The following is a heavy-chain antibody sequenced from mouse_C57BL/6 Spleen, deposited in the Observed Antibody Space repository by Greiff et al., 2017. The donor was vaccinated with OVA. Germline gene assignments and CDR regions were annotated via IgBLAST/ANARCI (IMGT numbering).Heavy chain of an antibody. Sequence: VQLQQSGPELVKPGASVKISCKASGYTFTDYYINWVKQRPGQGLEWIGWLYPGSGNTKYNEKFKGKATLTVDTSSSTAYMQLSSLTSEDSAVDFCASPGYSVNEGFAYWGQGTLVTVSA. J-gene: IGHJ3*01. CDR2: LYPGSGNT. V-gene: IGHV1-84*01. D-gene: IGHD3-1*01. CDR1: GYTFTDYY. CDR3: ASPGYSVNEGFAY.